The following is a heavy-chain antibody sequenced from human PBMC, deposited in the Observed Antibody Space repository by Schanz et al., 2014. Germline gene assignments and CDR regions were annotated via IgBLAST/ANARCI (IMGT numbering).Heavy chain of an antibody. V-gene: IGHV4-59*08. CDR3: ARQGDVYRLDY. D-gene: IGHD1-26*01. J-gene: IGHJ4*02. Sequence: QVQLQESGPGLVKPSETLSLTCTVSGASISFYDWNWIRQSPGKGLEWIGYIYHSGSPIYNPSLQSRLPIPIATSKNHFPLKMESVTAADTAMYFCARQGDVYRLDYWGQGTLVTVTS. CDR1: GASISFYD. CDR2: IYHSGSP.